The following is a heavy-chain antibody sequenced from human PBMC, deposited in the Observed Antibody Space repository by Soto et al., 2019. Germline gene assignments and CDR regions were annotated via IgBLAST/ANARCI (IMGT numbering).Heavy chain of an antibody. CDR1: GFSLTTSGVG. CDR2: IYWDDDK. J-gene: IGHJ4*02. V-gene: IGHV2-5*02. Sequence: QITLKESGPTRVKPTQTLALTCTFSGFSLTTSGVGVGWIRKTPGKALEWLAVIYWDDDKRYNPSLKNRLTITKDTSKNQVVLILADMDPVDTATYFCAHRGYMYGNWDHGYFDYWGQGPLVTVSS. CDR3: AHRGYMYGNWDHGYFDY. D-gene: IGHD5-18*01.